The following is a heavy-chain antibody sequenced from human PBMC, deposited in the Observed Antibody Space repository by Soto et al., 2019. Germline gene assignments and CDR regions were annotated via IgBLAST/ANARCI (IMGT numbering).Heavy chain of an antibody. D-gene: IGHD3-3*01. CDR1: GFTFSSYA. J-gene: IGHJ4*02. CDR3: AKRRAGITIFGVAIDFDY. Sequence: EVQLLESGGGLVQPGGSLRLSCAASGFTFSSYAMSWVRQAPGKGLEWVSAISGSGGSTYYADSVKGRFTISRDNSKNTLYLQMNSLRAEDTAVYYCAKRRAGITIFGVAIDFDYWGQGTLVTVSS. CDR2: ISGSGGST. V-gene: IGHV3-23*01.